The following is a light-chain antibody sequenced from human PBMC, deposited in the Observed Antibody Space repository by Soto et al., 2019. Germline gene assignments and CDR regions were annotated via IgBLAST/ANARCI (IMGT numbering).Light chain of an antibody. V-gene: IGKV1-5*03. CDR2: KAS. CDR1: QSVSSW. Sequence: IQISQSPSTLSASVGGTVTITCRASQSVSSWLAWYQQKPGLAPKLLIYKASTLQSGVSSRFSGSESGTDFTLTISSLQPEDCAIYFCQQANSFPITCGQGTRLE. CDR3: QQANSFPIT. J-gene: IGKJ5*01.